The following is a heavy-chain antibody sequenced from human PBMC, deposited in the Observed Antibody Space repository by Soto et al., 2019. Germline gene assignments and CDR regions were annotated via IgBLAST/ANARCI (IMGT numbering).Heavy chain of an antibody. CDR3: ARDFGVVLLDYYYYYMDV. CDR1: GGSFSGYY. J-gene: IGHJ6*03. V-gene: IGHV4-34*01. CDR2: INHSGST. Sequence: PSETLSLTCAVYGGSFSGYYWSWIRQPPGKGLEWIGEINHSGSTNYNPSLKSRVTISVDTSKNQFSLKLSSVTAADTAVYYCARDFGVVLLDYYYYYMDVWGKGNTVTVS. D-gene: IGHD3-3*01.